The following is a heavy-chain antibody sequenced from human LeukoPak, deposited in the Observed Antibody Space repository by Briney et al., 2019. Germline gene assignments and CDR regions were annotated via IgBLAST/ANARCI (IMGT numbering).Heavy chain of an antibody. CDR2: ISSSSSYI. D-gene: IGHD3-16*01. CDR3: ARGGGDDAFDI. V-gene: IGHV3-21*01. CDR1: GFTFSGYS. Sequence: GGSLRLSCAASGFTFSGYSMNWVRQAPVKGLEWVSSISSSSSYIYYADSVKGRFSISRDKSKNALYVQMNTLRAEDTAVYYCARGGGDDAFDIWGQGTMVTVSS. J-gene: IGHJ3*02.